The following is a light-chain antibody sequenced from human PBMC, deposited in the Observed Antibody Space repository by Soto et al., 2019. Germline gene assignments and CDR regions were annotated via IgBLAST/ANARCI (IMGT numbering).Light chain of an antibody. CDR1: SSDVGGYNY. CDR3: SSYTSSSLHV. J-gene: IGLJ1*01. V-gene: IGLV2-14*03. CDR2: DVS. Sequence: QSVLTXPASVSGSPGQSITISCTGTSSDVGGYNYVSWYQQHPGKAPKLMIYDVSNRPSGVSNRFSGSKSGNTASLTISGLQAEDEADYYCSSYTSSSLHVFGTGTKVTVL.